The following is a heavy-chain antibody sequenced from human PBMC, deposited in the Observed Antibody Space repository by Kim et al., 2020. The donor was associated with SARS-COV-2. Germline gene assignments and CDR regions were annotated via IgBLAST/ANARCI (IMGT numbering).Heavy chain of an antibody. CDR3: ARSLRQQVVPTFDL. J-gene: IGHJ4*02. D-gene: IGHD2-15*01. V-gene: IGHV5-51*01. Sequence: GESLKISCEVSGYTFDNHWIAWVRQMPGKGLEWMGMISPGDSDTRKSPTFKGRITMSVDQSITTAYLQWHSLKASDSGIYYCARSLRQQVVPTFDLWGQGSQVTVSS. CDR2: ISPGDSDT. CDR1: GYTFDNHW.